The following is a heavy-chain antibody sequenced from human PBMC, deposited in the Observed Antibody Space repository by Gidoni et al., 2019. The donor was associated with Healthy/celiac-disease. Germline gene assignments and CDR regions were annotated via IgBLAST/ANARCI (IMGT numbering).Heavy chain of an antibody. CDR2: IKQDGSEK. D-gene: IGHD5-18*01. CDR3: AKVGYSYGDAFDI. J-gene: IGHJ3*02. V-gene: IGHV3-7*03. CDR1: GFTFSSYW. Sequence: EVQLVESGGGWVQPGGSLSRSCPAPGFTFSSYWMSWGRQAPGKGLEWVANIKQDGSEKYYVDSVKGRFTISRDNAKNSLYLQMNSLRAEDTAVYYCAKVGYSYGDAFDIWGQGTMVTVSS.